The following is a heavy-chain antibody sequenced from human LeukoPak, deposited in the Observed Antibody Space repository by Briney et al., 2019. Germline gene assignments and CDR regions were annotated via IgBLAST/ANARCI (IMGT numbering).Heavy chain of an antibody. CDR3: ARDTYDSSGYYRVLNYMDV. CDR2: IYYSGST. CDR1: GGSISSYY. D-gene: IGHD3-22*01. Sequence: SETLSLTCTVSGGSISSYYWSWIRLPPGKGLEWIGYIYYSGSTNYNPSLKSRVTISVDTSKNQFSLKLSSVTAADTAVYYCARDTYDSSGYYRVLNYMDVWGKGSTVTVSS. J-gene: IGHJ6*03. V-gene: IGHV4-59*12.